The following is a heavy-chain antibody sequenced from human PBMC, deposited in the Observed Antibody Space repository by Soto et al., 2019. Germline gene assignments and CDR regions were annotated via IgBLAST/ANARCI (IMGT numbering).Heavy chain of an antibody. CDR3: AKDRLIGGVNPDAFDI. D-gene: IGHD3-16*01. CDR2: ISGSGGST. J-gene: IGHJ3*02. Sequence: EVQLLESGGGLVQPGGSLRLSCAASGFTFSSYAMSWVRQAPGKGLEWVSAISGSGGSTYYADSVKGRFTISRDNSKNTLYLQMNSLRVEDTAVYYCAKDRLIGGVNPDAFDIWGQGTMVTVSS. V-gene: IGHV3-23*01. CDR1: GFTFSSYA.